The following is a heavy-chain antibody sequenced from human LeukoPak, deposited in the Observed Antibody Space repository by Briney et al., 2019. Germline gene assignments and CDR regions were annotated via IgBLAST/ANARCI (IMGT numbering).Heavy chain of an antibody. CDR2: ISPTGDST. D-gene: IGHD4-23*01. CDR3: AREASGGYFDY. CDR1: GYTFNSYY. J-gene: IGHJ4*02. V-gene: IGHV1-46*02. Sequence: GASVKVSCKASGYTFNSYYMHWVRQAPGQGLEWVGLISPTGDSTNYAQTFRGRVTMTRDTSTNTVYMDLSSLRSEDTAVYYCAREASGGYFDYWGQGTLVIVSS.